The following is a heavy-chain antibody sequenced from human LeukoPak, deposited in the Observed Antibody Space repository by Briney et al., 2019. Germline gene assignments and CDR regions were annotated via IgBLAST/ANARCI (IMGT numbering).Heavy chain of an antibody. J-gene: IGHJ5*02. CDR1: GFSFNTYS. V-gene: IGHV3-23*01. CDR3: AKEYDLWHEQGNWFET. CDR2: INDDTP. Sequence: GGSLRLSCTTSGFSFNTYSMSWVRQAPGKGLEWVSAINDDTPYYTDSVKGRFTVSRDNSRDTLYLHLNSLRAEDTAIYYCAKEYDLWHEQGNWFETWGQGVLVTVSS. D-gene: IGHD3-3*01.